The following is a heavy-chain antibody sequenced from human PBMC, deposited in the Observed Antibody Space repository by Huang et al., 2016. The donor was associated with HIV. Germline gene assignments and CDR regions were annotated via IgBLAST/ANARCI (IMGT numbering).Heavy chain of an antibody. V-gene: IGHV4-34*01. CDR2: INHIGKT. D-gene: IGHD6-19*01. CDR1: GGSFSGYY. J-gene: IGHJ4*02. CDR3: AREKAADSAWYGVYYFDY. Sequence: QVQLRQWGAGLVKPSETLSLTCAVYGGSFSGYYWTWRRQSPGKGLEWIGEINHIGKTNYQPSLKSRVTIPKDTAKNQFSLQLTAVSAADTGVYFCAREKAADSAWYGVYYFDYWGEGALVTVTS.